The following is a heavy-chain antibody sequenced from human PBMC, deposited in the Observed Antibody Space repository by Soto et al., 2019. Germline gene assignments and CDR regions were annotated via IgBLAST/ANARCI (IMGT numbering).Heavy chain of an antibody. V-gene: IGHV3-66*01. CDR3: ARYGSGSYFPRY. Sequence: EVQLVASGGGLVQPGGSLRLSCAASGFTVSGYYMSWVRQAPGKGLEWVSVIYSGGATYYADSVKGRFTISRDNSKNTLYLQMNSLRAEDTAVYYCARYGSGSYFPRYWGQGTLVTVSS. CDR1: GFTVSGYY. D-gene: IGHD3-10*01. J-gene: IGHJ4*02. CDR2: IYSGGAT.